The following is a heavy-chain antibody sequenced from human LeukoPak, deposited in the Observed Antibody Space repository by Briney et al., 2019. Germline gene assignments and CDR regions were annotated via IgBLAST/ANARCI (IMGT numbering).Heavy chain of an antibody. CDR1: GGSVSSNYC. CDR2: VYHSGST. D-gene: IGHD6-13*01. V-gene: IGHV4-4*02. CDR3: ARLTRDSSSWANDY. J-gene: IGHJ4*02. Sequence: SETLSLTCAVFGGSVSSNYCWNWVRQPPGKGLEWIGEVYHSGSTNYNPSLKSRVIISVDKSKNQFSLMLNSVTAADTAVYYCARLTRDSSSWANDYWGQGTLVTVSS.